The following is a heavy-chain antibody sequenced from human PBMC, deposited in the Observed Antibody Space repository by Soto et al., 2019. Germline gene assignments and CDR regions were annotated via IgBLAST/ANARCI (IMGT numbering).Heavy chain of an antibody. CDR2: ISGSGIST. CDR1: GFTFRSYA. V-gene: IGHV3-23*01. Sequence: PGGSLRLSCAAPGFTFRSYAMSWVRQAPWKGLEWVSGISGSGISTHYADSVKGRFTVSRDNSKNTLYLQMNSLRAEDTAVYNCAKEPVGPDWYFDLWGRGTLVTVSS. J-gene: IGHJ2*01. CDR3: AKEPVGPDWYFDL.